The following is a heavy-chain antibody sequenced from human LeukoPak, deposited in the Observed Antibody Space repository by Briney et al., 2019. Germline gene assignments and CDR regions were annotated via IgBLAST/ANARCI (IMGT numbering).Heavy chain of an antibody. V-gene: IGHV3-23*01. CDR3: AKWXCSGSDCYPFDY. Sequence: GGSLXLSCAGSGFTFSSHAMSWVRQAPGKGLEWVSAISGSGGSTYYADSVKGRFTISRDNSKNTLYLQMNSLRAEDTAVYYCAKWXCSGSDCYPFDYWGQGTLVTVSS. D-gene: IGHD2-21*02. CDR1: GFTFSSHA. J-gene: IGHJ4*02. CDR2: ISGSGGST.